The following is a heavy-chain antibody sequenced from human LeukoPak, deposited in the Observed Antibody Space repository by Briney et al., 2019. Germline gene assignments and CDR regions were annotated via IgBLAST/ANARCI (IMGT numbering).Heavy chain of an antibody. D-gene: IGHD2-21*01. CDR2: ISVYNGNT. CDR1: GYTFSHYV. Sequence: GSVNVSCKASGYTFSHYVIAWVRPAPGQGLEWMGWISVYNGNTFYGQKLQGRVSMTTDTSTSTAYMELRSLRSDDTAVYYCARSGPKDWALDCWGRGTLVPVSS. J-gene: IGHJ4*02. V-gene: IGHV1-18*01. CDR3: ARSGPKDWALDC.